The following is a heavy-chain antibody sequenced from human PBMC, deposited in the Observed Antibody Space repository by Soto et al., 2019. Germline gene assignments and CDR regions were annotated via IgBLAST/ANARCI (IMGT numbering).Heavy chain of an antibody. CDR1: GFTFSSYG. V-gene: IGHV3-30*18. J-gene: IGHJ4*02. CDR2: ISYDGSNK. CDR3: AKDRLSSFGELSLYFDY. Sequence: PGGSLRLSCAASGFTFSSYGMHWVRQAPGKGLEWVAVISYDGSNKYYADSVKGRFTISRDNSKNTLYLQMNSLRAEDTAVYYCAKDRLSSFGELSLYFDYWGQGT. D-gene: IGHD3-10*01.